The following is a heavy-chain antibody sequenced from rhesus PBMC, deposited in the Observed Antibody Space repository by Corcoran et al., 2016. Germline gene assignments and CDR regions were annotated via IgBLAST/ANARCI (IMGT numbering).Heavy chain of an antibody. CDR1: GGSISDSYR. V-gene: IGHV4S10*01. Sequence: QVQLQESGPGVVTPSETLSLTCAVSGGSISDSYRWSWIRQPPGKGLEWIGYIYGSSTGTNYNPSLKSRVTISKDTSKNQCSLKLSSVTAADTAVYYCARYSNAYLLDSWGQGVVVTVSS. D-gene: IGHD4-17*01. J-gene: IGHJ6*01. CDR3: ARYSNAYLLDS. CDR2: IYGSSTGT.